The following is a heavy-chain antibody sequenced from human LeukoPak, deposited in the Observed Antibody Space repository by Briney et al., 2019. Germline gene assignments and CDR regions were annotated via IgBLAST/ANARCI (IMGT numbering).Heavy chain of an antibody. CDR2: ISGTGGFTTST. D-gene: IGHD2-21*02. CDR1: GFTFSNYA. J-gene: IGHJ5*02. CDR3: ARSSPYCGADCQRWFAP. Sequence: PGGSLRLSCAASGFTFSNYAMTWVRQAPGKGLELVSTISGTGGFTTSTYYADSVKGRFTISRDNSDNKLYLQMDGMRADDTAVYYCARSSPYCGADCQRWFAPWGQGTLVIVSS. V-gene: IGHV3-23*01.